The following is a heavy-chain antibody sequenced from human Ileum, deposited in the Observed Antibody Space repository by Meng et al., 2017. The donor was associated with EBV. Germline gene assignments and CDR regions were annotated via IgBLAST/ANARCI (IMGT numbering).Heavy chain of an antibody. Sequence: QLELQESGPGLVKPPGPLSLTCAVSGESIISNYWWSWVRQPPGKGLEWIGEIYYNTNTNYNPSLKGRVTMSVDTSQNQFSLTLSSVTAADTAVYFCARKFSVVGSTDGWFDPWGQGTLVTVSS. V-gene: IGHV4-4*01. CDR2: IYYNTNT. CDR3: ARKFSVVGSTDGWFDP. D-gene: IGHD2-8*01. J-gene: IGHJ5*02. CDR1: GESIISNYW.